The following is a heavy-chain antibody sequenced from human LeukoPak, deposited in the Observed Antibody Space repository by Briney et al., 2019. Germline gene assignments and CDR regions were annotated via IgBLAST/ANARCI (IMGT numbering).Heavy chain of an antibody. D-gene: IGHD3-10*01. CDR1: GGSISSGGYS. CDR2: IYHSGST. CDR3: ASAGGEDYGSVYLRREAYYYGMDV. Sequence: PSETLSLTCAVSGGSISSGGYSWSWIRQPPGKGLEWIGYIYHSGSTYYNPSLKSRVTMSVDRSKNQFSLKLSSVTAADTAVYYCASAGGEDYGSVYLRREAYYYGMDVWGQGTTVTVSS. V-gene: IGHV4-30-2*01. J-gene: IGHJ6*02.